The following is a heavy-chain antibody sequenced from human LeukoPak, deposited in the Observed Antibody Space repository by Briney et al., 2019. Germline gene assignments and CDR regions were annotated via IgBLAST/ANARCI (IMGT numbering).Heavy chain of an antibody. D-gene: IGHD2-2*01. CDR1: GGTFSSYA. Sequence: ASVKVSCKASGGTFSSYAISWVRQAPGQGLEWMGGIIPIFGTANYAQKFQGRVTITADKSTSTAYMELSSLRSEDTAVYYCARTDCSSTSCYGPNGDVDYYYYYMDVWGKGTTVTVSS. CDR3: ARTDCSSTSCYGPNGDVDYYYYYMDV. J-gene: IGHJ6*03. V-gene: IGHV1-69*06. CDR2: IIPIFGTA.